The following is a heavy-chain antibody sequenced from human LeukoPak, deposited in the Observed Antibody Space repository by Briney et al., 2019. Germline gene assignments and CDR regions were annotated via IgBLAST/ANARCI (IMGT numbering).Heavy chain of an antibody. V-gene: IGHV1-2*02. Sequence: ASVKVSCKASGYTFTGYYMHWVRQAPGQGLEWMGWINPNSGGTNYAQKFQGRVTMTRDTSTSTVYMELSSLRSEDTAVYYCARDCAITGPPGGGWFDPWGQGTLVTVSS. J-gene: IGHJ5*02. D-gene: IGHD1-20*01. CDR2: INPNSGGT. CDR3: ARDCAITGPPGGGWFDP. CDR1: GYTFTGYY.